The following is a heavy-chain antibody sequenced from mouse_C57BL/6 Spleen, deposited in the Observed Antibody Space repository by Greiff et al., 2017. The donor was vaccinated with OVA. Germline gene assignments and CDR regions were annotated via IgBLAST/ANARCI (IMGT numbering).Heavy chain of an antibody. J-gene: IGHJ4*01. CDR3: ARRITTVNYAMDY. Sequence: VQLQQSGPELVKPGASVKISCKASGYTFTDYYMNWVKQSHGKSLEWIGDINPNNGGTSYNQKFKGKATLTVDKSSSTAYMELRSLTSEDSAVYYCARRITTVNYAMDYWGQGTSVTVSS. D-gene: IGHD1-1*01. V-gene: IGHV1-26*01. CDR1: GYTFTDYY. CDR2: INPNNGGT.